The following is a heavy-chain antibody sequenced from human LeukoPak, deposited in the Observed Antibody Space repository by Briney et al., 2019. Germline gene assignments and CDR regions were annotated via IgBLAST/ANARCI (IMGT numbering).Heavy chain of an antibody. CDR1: GYRFTSYW. D-gene: IGHD2-15*01. J-gene: IGHJ4*02. CDR2: IYPGDSET. V-gene: IGHV5-51*01. Sequence: GASLKISCQGSGYRFTSYWIGWVRQLPGKGLEWMGIIYPGDSETRYSPSFQGQVTISADKSISTAYLQGSSLKASDTAMYYWARQSSGSSSWGQGTLVAVSS. CDR3: ARQSSGSSS.